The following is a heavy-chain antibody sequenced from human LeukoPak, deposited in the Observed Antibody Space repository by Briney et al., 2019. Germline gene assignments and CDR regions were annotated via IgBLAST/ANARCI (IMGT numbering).Heavy chain of an antibody. V-gene: IGHV3-23*01. CDR3: AKDQLIETYYDFWSGYHKGDYYFDY. CDR1: GFTFSSYA. J-gene: IGHJ4*02. CDR2: ISGSGGST. Sequence: GGSLRLSCAASGFTFSSYAMRWVRQAPGKGLEWVSAISGSGGSTYYADSVKGRFTISRDNSKNTLYLQMNSLRAEDTAVYYCAKDQLIETYYDFWSGYHKGDYYFDYWGQGTLVTVSS. D-gene: IGHD3-3*01.